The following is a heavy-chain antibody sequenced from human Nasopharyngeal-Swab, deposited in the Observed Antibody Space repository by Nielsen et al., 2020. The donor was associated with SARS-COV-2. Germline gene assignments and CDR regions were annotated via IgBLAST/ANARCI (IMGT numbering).Heavy chain of an antibody. V-gene: IGHV3-30-3*01. Sequence: GESLKISCAASGFTFSSYAMHWVRQAPGKGLEWVAVISYDGSNKYYADSVKGRFTISRDNSKNTLYLQMNSLRAEDTAVYYCAGVGLRFLEWLYNYYFDYWGQGTLVTVSS. CDR3: AGVGLRFLEWLYNYYFDY. CDR1: GFTFSSYA. CDR2: ISYDGSNK. J-gene: IGHJ4*02. D-gene: IGHD3-3*01.